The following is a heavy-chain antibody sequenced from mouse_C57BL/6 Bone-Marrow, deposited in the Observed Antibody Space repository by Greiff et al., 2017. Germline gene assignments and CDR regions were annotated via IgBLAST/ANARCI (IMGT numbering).Heavy chain of an antibody. Sequence: DVKLQESGPVLVKPGASVKMSCKASGYTFTDYYMNWVKQSHGKSLEWIGVINPYNGGTSYNQKFKGKATLTVDKSSSTAYMELNSLTSEDSAVYYCARGDYYGSYYYAMDYWGQGTSVTVSS. D-gene: IGHD1-1*01. CDR1: GYTFTDYY. J-gene: IGHJ4*01. V-gene: IGHV1-19*01. CDR2: INPYNGGT. CDR3: ARGDYYGSYYYAMDY.